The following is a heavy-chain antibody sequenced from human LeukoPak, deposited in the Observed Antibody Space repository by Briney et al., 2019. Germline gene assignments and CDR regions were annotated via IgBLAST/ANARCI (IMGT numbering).Heavy chain of an antibody. Sequence: SETLSLTCTVSGGSVSSGSYYWRWIRQPPGRGLEWIVYIYYSGSTNYNPSLKSRVTISVDTSKNQFSLKLSSVTAADTAVYYCARDYVGYSSSWYGPYFDYWGQGTLVTVSS. CDR2: IYYSGST. CDR3: ARDYVGYSSSWYGPYFDY. D-gene: IGHD6-13*01. J-gene: IGHJ4*02. V-gene: IGHV4-61*01. CDR1: GGSVSSGSYY.